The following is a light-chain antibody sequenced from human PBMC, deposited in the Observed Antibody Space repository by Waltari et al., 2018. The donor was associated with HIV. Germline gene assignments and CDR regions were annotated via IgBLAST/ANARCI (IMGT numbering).Light chain of an antibody. J-gene: IGLJ2*01. V-gene: IGLV2-14*01. CDR2: DVS. CDR3: SSYTSSYTVI. Sequence: QSALTQPASVSGSPGQSITISCSGRRSDVGGYNYVSWYQQHPGKAPKLMIYDVSDRPSGVSNRFSGSKSDNTASLTISGLQTEDEADYYCSSYTSSYTVIFGGGTKLTVL. CDR1: RSDVGGYNY.